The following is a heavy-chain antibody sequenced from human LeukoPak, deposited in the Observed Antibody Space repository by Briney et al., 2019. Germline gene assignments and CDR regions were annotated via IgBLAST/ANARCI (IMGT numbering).Heavy chain of an antibody. CDR2: IIPIFGTA. D-gene: IGHD3-22*01. CDR3: ARLVQKGYFGFDY. Sequence: SVKVSCKASGGTFSSYAISWVRQAPGQGLEWMGGIIPIFGTANYAQKFQGRVTITADESTSTAYMELSSLRSEDTAVYYCARLVQKGYFGFDYWGQGTLVTVSS. CDR1: GGTFSSYA. J-gene: IGHJ4*02. V-gene: IGHV1-69*13.